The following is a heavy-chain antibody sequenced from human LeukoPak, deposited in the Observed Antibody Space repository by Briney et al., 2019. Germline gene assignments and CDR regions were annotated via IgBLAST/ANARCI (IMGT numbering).Heavy chain of an antibody. D-gene: IGHD3-10*01. J-gene: IGHJ5*02. CDR2: INHSGST. V-gene: IGHV4-34*01. Sequence: PSETLSLTCAVYGGSLSGYYWSWIRQPPGKGLEWIGEINHSGSTNYNPSLKSRVTISVDTSKNQFSLKLSSVTAADTAVYYCGRGKGYYGSGNWFDPWGQGTLVTVSS. CDR3: GRGKGYYGSGNWFDP. CDR1: GGSLSGYY.